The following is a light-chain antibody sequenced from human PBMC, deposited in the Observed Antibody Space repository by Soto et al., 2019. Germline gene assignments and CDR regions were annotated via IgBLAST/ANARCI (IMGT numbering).Light chain of an antibody. CDR3: QQRSNWT. Sequence: IVVTQSPCTLSLSPGERTTLSCRASQSISRYLAWYQQKPGQAPRLLIYDASNRATGIPARFSGSGSGTDFTLTISSLEPEDFAVYYCQQRSNWTFGQGTKVDIK. V-gene: IGKV3-11*01. J-gene: IGKJ1*01. CDR1: QSISRY. CDR2: DAS.